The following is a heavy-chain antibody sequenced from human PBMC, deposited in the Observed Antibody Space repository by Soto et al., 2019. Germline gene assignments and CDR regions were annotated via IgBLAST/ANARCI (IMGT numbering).Heavy chain of an antibody. Sequence: LRLSCAASGFTFGNNWMSWVRQAPGKGLEWVANIKRDGSEKYYVDSVKGRFAIPRENAKNTLYLQMNSLRADDTAVYYCASLEWESSGYADYWGQGTLVTVSS. CDR1: GFTFGNNW. J-gene: IGHJ4*02. CDR2: IKRDGSEK. D-gene: IGHD3-3*01. V-gene: IGHV3-7*03. CDR3: ASLEWESSGYADY.